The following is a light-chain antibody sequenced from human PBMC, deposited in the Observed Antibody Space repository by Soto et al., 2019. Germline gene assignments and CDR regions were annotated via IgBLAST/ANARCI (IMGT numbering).Light chain of an antibody. CDR1: QGISSY. V-gene: IGKV1-9*01. CDR2: AAS. Sequence: DIPLTQSPSFLSASVGDRVTITCRASQGISSYLAWYQQKPGKAPKLLIYAASTLQSGVPSRFSGSGSGTEFTLTISSLQPEDFATYYCQQLNSYPLTVGHGTEVDIK. J-gene: IGKJ3*01. CDR3: QQLNSYPLT.